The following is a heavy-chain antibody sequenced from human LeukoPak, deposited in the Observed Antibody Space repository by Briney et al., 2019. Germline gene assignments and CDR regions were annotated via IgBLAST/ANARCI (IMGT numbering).Heavy chain of an antibody. J-gene: IGHJ4*02. Sequence: PGGSLRLSCAASGFTFSSYAMHWVRQAPGKRLEWVAVISYDGSNKYYADSVKGRFTISRDNSKNTLYPQMNSLRAEDTAVYYCATELGTFDYWGQGTLVTVSS. CDR1: GFTFSSYA. CDR3: ATELGTFDY. CDR2: ISYDGSNK. D-gene: IGHD7-27*01. V-gene: IGHV3-30-3*01.